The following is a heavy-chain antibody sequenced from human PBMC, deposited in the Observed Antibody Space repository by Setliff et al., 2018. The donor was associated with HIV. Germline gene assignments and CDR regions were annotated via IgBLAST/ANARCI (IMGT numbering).Heavy chain of an antibody. Sequence: PGGSLRLSCAASGFTFSSYSMNWVRQAPGKGPEWVSSISSSRSYIYYAYSVKGRFTISRDNAQNSLYLQMNSLRAEDTAVYYCARGPLSSSWYHWFDPWGQGPLVTAPQ. D-gene: IGHD6-13*01. CDR3: ARGPLSSSWYHWFDP. J-gene: IGHJ5*02. CDR2: ISSSRSYI. CDR1: GFTFSSYS. V-gene: IGHV3-21*01.